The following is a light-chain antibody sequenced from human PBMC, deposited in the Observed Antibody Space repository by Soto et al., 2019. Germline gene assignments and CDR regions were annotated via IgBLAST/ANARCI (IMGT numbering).Light chain of an antibody. CDR3: AAWDDGLNGYV. V-gene: IGLV1-36*01. Sequence: QSVLTQPPSVSEAPRQRVTISCSGSSSNNGNNAVNWYQQLPGKAPKLLIYYDDLLPSGVSDRFSGSKSGTSASLAISGLQSEDEADYYCAAWDDGLNGYVFGTGTKLTVL. J-gene: IGLJ1*01. CDR1: SSNNGNNA. CDR2: YDD.